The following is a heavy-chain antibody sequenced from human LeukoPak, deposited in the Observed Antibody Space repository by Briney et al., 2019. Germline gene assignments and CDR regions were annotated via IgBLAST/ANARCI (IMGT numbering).Heavy chain of an antibody. CDR2: IIPILGIA. V-gene: IGHV1-69*02. D-gene: IGHD3-10*01. J-gene: IGHJ5*02. CDR3: ASITMVRGVIEGFDP. Sequence: SAKVSCKASGGTFSSYTISWVRQAPGQGLEWMGRIIPILGIANYAQKFQGRVTITADKSTSTAYMELSSLRSEDTAVYYCASITMVRGVIEGFDPWGQGTLVTVSS. CDR1: GGTFSSYT.